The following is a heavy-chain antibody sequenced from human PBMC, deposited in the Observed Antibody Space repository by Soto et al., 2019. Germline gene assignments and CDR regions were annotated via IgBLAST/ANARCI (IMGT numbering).Heavy chain of an antibody. J-gene: IGHJ6*03. Sequence: QVQLVQSGAEVKKPGASVKVSCKASGYTFTSYAMHWVRQAPGQRLEWMGWINAGNGNTKYSQKFQGRVTITRDTSASTAYMELSSLRSEDTAVYYCARAPGDYYYYYMDVWGKGTTVTVSS. CDR1: GYTFTSYA. CDR2: INAGNGNT. V-gene: IGHV1-3*01. CDR3: ARAPGDYYYYYMDV.